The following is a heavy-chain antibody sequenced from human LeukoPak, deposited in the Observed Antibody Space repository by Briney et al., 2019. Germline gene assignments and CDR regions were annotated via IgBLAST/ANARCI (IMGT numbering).Heavy chain of an antibody. CDR1: GFTVNSNY. CDR2: VYSGDRT. CDR3: ARETPGDTAMDY. Sequence: GGSLRLSCAASGFTVNSNYMSWVRQAPGKGLEWVSVVYSGDRTYYADSVKGRFTISRDDSTNTLYLLMNSLRAEDTAVYYCARETPGDTAMDYWGQGTLVTVSP. D-gene: IGHD5-18*01. J-gene: IGHJ4*02. V-gene: IGHV3-66*01.